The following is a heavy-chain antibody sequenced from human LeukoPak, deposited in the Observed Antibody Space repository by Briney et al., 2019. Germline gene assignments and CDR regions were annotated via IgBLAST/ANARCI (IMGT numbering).Heavy chain of an antibody. V-gene: IGHV3-43*02. D-gene: IGHD5-18*01. CDR2: ISGDGGST. Sequence: QSGGSLRLSCAASGFTFDDYAMHWVRQAPGKGLEWVSLISGDGGSTYYADSVKGRFTISRDNSKNSLYLQMNSLRTEDTALYYCAKDLFGRTWIQLRPYGMDVWGQGTTVTVSS. CDR3: AKDLFGRTWIQLRPYGMDV. J-gene: IGHJ6*02. CDR1: GFTFDDYA.